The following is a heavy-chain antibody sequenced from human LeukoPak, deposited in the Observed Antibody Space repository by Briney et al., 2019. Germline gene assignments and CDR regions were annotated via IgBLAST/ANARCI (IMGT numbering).Heavy chain of an antibody. CDR2: ISGSGGST. Sequence: GGSLRLSCAASGFTFSSYAMSWVRVAPGKGVEWVSAISGSGGSTYYAASVKGRFTISRDNSKNPLYLQMNSLRAEDTAVYYCAKDPSSGWTWFDPWGQGTLVTVSS. CDR1: GFTFSSYA. D-gene: IGHD6-19*01. J-gene: IGHJ5*02. CDR3: AKDPSSGWTWFDP. V-gene: IGHV3-23*01.